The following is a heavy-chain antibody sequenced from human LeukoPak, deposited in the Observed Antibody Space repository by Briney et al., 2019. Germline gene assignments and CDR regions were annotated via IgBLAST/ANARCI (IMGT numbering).Heavy chain of an antibody. D-gene: IGHD3-22*01. Sequence: PSETLSLTCTVSGGSISSGGWSWIRQHPGKGLEWIGYIYYSGSTYYNPSLKSRVTISVDTSKNQFSLKLSSVTAADTAVYYCASGDPDYYDSSLFDYWGQGTLVTVSS. CDR1: GGSISSGG. V-gene: IGHV4-31*03. CDR2: IYYSGST. J-gene: IGHJ4*02. CDR3: ASGDPDYYDSSLFDY.